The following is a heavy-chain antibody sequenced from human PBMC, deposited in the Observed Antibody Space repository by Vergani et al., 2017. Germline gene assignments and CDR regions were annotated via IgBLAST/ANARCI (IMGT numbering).Heavy chain of an antibody. CDR1: GFTFSSYA. Sequence: QVQLVESGGGVVQPGRSLRLSCAASGFTFSSYAMHWVRQAPGKGLEWVAVISYDGSNKYYADSVKGRFTISRDNSKTTLYLQMNSLRAEDTSVYYCARDMAYYYDSSGYYDAFDIWGQGTMVTVSS. V-gene: IGHV3-30*01. D-gene: IGHD3-22*01. J-gene: IGHJ3*02. CDR2: ISYDGSNK. CDR3: ARDMAYYYDSSGYYDAFDI.